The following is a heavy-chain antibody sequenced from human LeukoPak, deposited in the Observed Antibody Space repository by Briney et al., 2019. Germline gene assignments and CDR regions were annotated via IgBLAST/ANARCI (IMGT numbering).Heavy chain of an antibody. CDR2: MNPNSGNT. Sequence: ASVKVSCKASGYTFTSYDINWVRQATGQGLEWMGWMNPNSGNTGYAQKFQGRVTMTRNTSIGTAYMELSSLRSEDTAVYYCARLYVWGSYRRFDYWGQGTLVTVSS. D-gene: IGHD3-16*02. J-gene: IGHJ4*02. V-gene: IGHV1-8*01. CDR1: GYTFTSYD. CDR3: ARLYVWGSYRRFDY.